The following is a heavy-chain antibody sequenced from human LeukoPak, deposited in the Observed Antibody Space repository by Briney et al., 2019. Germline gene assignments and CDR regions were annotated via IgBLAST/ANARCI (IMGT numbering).Heavy chain of an antibody. Sequence: ASETLSLTCTVSGGSISSSSYYWGWIRQPPGKGLKWIGSIYYSGSTYYNPSLKSRVTISVDTSKNQFSLKLSSVTAADTAVYYCARENRDDFWSGNNWFDPWGQGTLVTVSS. V-gene: IGHV4-39*07. CDR3: ARENRDDFWSGNNWFDP. CDR2: IYYSGST. D-gene: IGHD3-3*01. J-gene: IGHJ5*02. CDR1: GGSISSSSYY.